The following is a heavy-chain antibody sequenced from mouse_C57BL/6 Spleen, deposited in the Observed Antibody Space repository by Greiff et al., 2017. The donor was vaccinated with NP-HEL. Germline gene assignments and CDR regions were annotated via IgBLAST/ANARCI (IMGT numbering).Heavy chain of an antibody. J-gene: IGHJ3*01. Sequence: VQLKQSGPELVKPGASVKIPCKASGYTFTDYNMDWVKQSHGKSLEWIGDINPNNGGTIYNQKFKGKATLTVDKSSSTAYMELRSLTSEDTAVYYCARGVIYYDYSWFAYWGQGTLVTVSA. CDR1: GYTFTDYN. D-gene: IGHD2-4*01. CDR2: INPNNGGT. V-gene: IGHV1-18*01. CDR3: ARGVIYYDYSWFAY.